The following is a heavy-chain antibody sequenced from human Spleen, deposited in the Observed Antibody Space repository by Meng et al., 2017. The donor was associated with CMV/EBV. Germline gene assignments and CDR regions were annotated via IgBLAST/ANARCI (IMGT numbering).Heavy chain of an antibody. CDR1: GGSINDYY. CDR3: ATNDFWSGYQPYFYYGMDV. J-gene: IGHJ6*02. CDR2: MYHTGSI. V-gene: IGHV4-59*01. Sequence: SETLSLTCTVSGGSINDYYWSWIRQSPGKGLEWIAYMYHTGSINYNPSLLSRLTISVDTSRNLFSLKLSSVTAADTAVYYCATNDFWSGYQPYFYYGMDVWGQGTTVTVSS. D-gene: IGHD3-3*01.